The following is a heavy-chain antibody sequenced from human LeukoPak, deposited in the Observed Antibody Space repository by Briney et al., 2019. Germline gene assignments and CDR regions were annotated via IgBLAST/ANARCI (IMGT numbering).Heavy chain of an antibody. CDR2: ISSSSSYI. CDR3: ARDPLHYYDSSGYYRDY. J-gene: IGHJ4*02. Sequence: GGSLRLSCAASGFTFSSYSMNWVRQAPGKGLEWVSSISSSSSYIYYADSVKGRFTISRDNAKNSLYLQMNSLRAEDTAVYYCARDPLHYYDSSGYYRDYWGQGTLVTVSS. D-gene: IGHD3-22*01. CDR1: GFTFSSYS. V-gene: IGHV3-21*01.